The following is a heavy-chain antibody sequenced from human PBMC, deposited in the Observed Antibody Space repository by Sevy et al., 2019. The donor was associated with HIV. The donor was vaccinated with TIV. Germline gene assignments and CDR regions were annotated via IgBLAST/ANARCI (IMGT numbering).Heavy chain of an antibody. J-gene: IGHJ6*02. D-gene: IGHD6-19*01. CDR2: ISYDGSNK. V-gene: IGHV3-30*03. CDR1: GFTFSSYG. Sequence: GGSLRLSCAASGFTFSSYGMHWVRQAPGKGLEWVAVISYDGSNKYYADSVKGRFTISRDNSKNTLYLQMNSLRAEDTAVYYCARDLFGGGWYVYYGMDVWGPGATGTVSS. CDR3: ARDLFGGGWYVYYGMDV.